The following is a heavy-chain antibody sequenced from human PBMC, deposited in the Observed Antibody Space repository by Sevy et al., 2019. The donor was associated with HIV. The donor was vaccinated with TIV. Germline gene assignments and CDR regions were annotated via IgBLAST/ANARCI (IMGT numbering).Heavy chain of an antibody. CDR3: ARHQTTAVLYAFDL. CDR1: GFTFSSYD. CDR2: ISDSGGAI. V-gene: IGHV3-23*01. Sequence: GGSLRLSCAASGFTFSSYDMTWVRQAPGKGLEWVSLISDSGGAIYYADSVKGRFTISRDNSKNTLYLQMNTLRAEDTAVYYCARHQTTAVLYAFDLWGQGTMVTVSS. J-gene: IGHJ3*01. D-gene: IGHD2-21*02.